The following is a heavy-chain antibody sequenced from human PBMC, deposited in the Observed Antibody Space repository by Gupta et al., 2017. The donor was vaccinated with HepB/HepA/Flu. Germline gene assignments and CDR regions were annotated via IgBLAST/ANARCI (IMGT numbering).Heavy chain of an antibody. D-gene: IGHD2/OR15-2a*01. CDR1: GGSISRSNYY. Sequence: QLQLQESGPGLVKPSETVSLTCTVSGGSISRSNYYWGWIRQPPGKGLEWIGSIGSMYYRGSTYYNPSLKSRVTISVDTSKNQFSLKLSSVTAADTAVYYCARSYWNPPGLGIDPWGQGTLVTVSS. CDR3: ARSYWNPPGLGIDP. J-gene: IGHJ5*02. V-gene: IGHV4-39*01. CDR2: MYYRGST.